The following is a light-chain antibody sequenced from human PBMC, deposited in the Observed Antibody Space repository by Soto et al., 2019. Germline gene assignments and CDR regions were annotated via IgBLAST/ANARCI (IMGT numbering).Light chain of an antibody. CDR3: SQYDNSPLYL. Sequence: EIALTQSPGTLSLSPGERANLSCRASQSINSNYLAWYQQKPGQAPRLLIYGAFHRATGIPDRFSGSGSGTDFTLTINRLEPEDFAVYYCSQYDNSPLYLLGQVTKREIK. J-gene: IGKJ2*01. V-gene: IGKV3-20*01. CDR1: QSINSNY. CDR2: GAF.